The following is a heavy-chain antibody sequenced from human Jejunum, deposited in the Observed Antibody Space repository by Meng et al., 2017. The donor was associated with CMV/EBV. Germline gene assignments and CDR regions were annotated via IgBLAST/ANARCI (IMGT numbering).Heavy chain of an antibody. D-gene: IGHD6-19*01. V-gene: IGHV4-31*03. CDR1: GGSVSSGGYY. Sequence: QVQLQGSGPGLVKPSQTLSLTCTVSGGSVSSGGYYWTWIRQHPGKCLEWFGHIYYSGSTFYNPSLKRRVIISIGTSKNQFSLNLRSVTAADTAVYYCARVSSGWDYFDYWGQGTLVTASS. CDR2: IYYSGST. J-gene: IGHJ4*02. CDR3: ARVSSGWDYFDY.